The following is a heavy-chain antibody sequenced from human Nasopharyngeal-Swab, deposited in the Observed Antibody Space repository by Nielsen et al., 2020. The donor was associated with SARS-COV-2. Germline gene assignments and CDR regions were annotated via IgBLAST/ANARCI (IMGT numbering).Heavy chain of an antibody. CDR2: IDPSDSYT. J-gene: IGHJ6*03. CDR1: GSSFTSYW. CDR3: ARPSSGWYGGYYYYYMDV. D-gene: IGHD6-19*01. Sequence: GGSLRLSCKGSGSSFTSYWISWVRQMPGKGLEWMGRIDPSDSYTNYSPSFQGHVTISADKSISTAYLQWSSLKASDTAMYYCARPSSGWYGGYYYYYMDVWGKGTTVTVSS. V-gene: IGHV5-10-1*01.